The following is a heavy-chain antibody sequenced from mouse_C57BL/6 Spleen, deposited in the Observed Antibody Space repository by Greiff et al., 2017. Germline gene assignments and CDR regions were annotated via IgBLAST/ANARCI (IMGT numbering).Heavy chain of an antibody. CDR3: ARYAYSYAMDY. Sequence: DVKLVESGGGLVQPGGSLSLSCAASGFTFTDYDMSWVRQPPGKALEWLGFIRNKANGYTTEYSASVKGRFTISRDNSQSILYLQMNALRAEDSATYYCARYAYSYAMDYWGQGTSVTVSS. V-gene: IGHV7-3*01. CDR1: GFTFTDYD. J-gene: IGHJ4*01. D-gene: IGHD2-12*01. CDR2: IRNKANGYTT.